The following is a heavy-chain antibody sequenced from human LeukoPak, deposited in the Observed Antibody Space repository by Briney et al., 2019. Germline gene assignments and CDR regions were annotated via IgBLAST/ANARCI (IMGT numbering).Heavy chain of an antibody. Sequence: PGGSLRLSWAASGFTLSSYWMSWVRQAPEKGLEWVANIKEDGSEKYYVDSVKGRFTISRDNAKNSLYLQMNSLRGEDPAVYYCAREPSSGYSSHHFDYWRQGSMATVPS. V-gene: IGHV3-7*01. D-gene: IGHD3-22*01. CDR1: GFTLSSYW. CDR3: AREPSSGYSSHHFDY. CDR2: IKEDGSEK. J-gene: IGHJ4*02.